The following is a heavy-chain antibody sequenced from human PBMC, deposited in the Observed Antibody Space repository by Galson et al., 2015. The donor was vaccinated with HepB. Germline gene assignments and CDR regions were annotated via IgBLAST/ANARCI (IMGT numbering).Heavy chain of an antibody. Sequence: SLRLSCAAFGFTISSYAMSWVRQAPGKGLEWVSTVSGSGGSTPYADSVKGRFTIPRDNSKNTVYLQTHSLRAEDTAVYFRAKAGVVRYYDILPGYYNIYYFDYWGQGTLVTVSS. CDR1: GFTISSYA. D-gene: IGHD3-9*01. V-gene: IGHV3-23*01. CDR2: VSGSGGST. J-gene: IGHJ4*02. CDR3: AKAGVVRYYDILPGYYNIYYFDY.